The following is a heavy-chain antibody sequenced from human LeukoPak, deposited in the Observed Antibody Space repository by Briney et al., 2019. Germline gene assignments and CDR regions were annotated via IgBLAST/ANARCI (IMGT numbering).Heavy chain of an antibody. J-gene: IGHJ4*02. Sequence: GASVKVSCKVSGYTLTELSMHWVRQAPGKGLEWMGGFDPEDGETIYAQKFQGRVTMTEDTSTDTAYMDLNSLRFEDTAVLYCVRVTYGSGWSHFDSWGQGTLVTVSS. CDR1: GYTLTELS. V-gene: IGHV1-24*01. CDR2: FDPEDGET. CDR3: VRVTYGSGWSHFDS. D-gene: IGHD6-19*01.